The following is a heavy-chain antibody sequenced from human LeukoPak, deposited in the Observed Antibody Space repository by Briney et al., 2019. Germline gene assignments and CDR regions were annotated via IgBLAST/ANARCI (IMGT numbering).Heavy chain of an antibody. Sequence: ALVKVSCKASGYTFTSYYMHWVRQAPGQGLEWMGIINPSGGSTSYAQKFQGRVTMTRDMSTSTVYMELSSLRSEDTAVYYCAAGGVVVTAIYAFDIWGQGTMVTVSS. CDR2: INPSGGST. CDR3: AAGGVVVTAIYAFDI. D-gene: IGHD2-21*02. J-gene: IGHJ3*02. CDR1: GYTFTSYY. V-gene: IGHV1-46*01.